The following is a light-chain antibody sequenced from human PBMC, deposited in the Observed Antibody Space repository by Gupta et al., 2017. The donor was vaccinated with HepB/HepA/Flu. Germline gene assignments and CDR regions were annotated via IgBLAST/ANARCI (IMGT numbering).Light chain of an antibody. J-gene: IGLJ3*02. V-gene: IGLV1-47*01. CDR1: SSNIGSNH. CDR2: RNN. Sequence: QSVLTQPPSASGTPGQRVTISCSGSSSNIGSNHVYWYQQLPGTAPKLLTYRNNQRPSGVPDRSSGSKSGTSGSLASRGLRSEDEADYDCAAWDDSLSGHGVFGGGTKLTVL. CDR3: AAWDDSLSGHGV.